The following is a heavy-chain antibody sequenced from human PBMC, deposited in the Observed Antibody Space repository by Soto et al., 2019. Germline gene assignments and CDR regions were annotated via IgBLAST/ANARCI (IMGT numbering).Heavy chain of an antibody. Sequence: ASVKVSCKASGYTFTSHYMHWVRQAPGQGLEWLGVFNPSGSRTTYAQKFQGRVTITADESTSTAYMELSSLRSEDTAVYYCARWRDIVVVPAAIYYYGMDVWGQGTTVTVSS. CDR2: FNPSGSRT. CDR3: ARWRDIVVVPAAIYYYGMDV. CDR1: GYTFTSHY. V-gene: IGHV1-46*01. D-gene: IGHD2-2*01. J-gene: IGHJ6*02.